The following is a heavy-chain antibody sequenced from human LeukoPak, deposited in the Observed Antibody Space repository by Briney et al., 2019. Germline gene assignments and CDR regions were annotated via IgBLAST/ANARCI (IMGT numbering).Heavy chain of an antibody. CDR3: ARAAVGAADY. J-gene: IGHJ4*02. V-gene: IGHV1-69*05. CDR2: IIPIFGTA. Sequence: ASVKVSCKASGGTFSSYAISWVRQAPGQGLEWMGGIIPIFGTANYAQKFQGRVTMTTDTSTSTAYMELRSLRSDDTAVYYCARAAVGAADYWGQGTLVTVSS. CDR1: GGTFSSYA. D-gene: IGHD1-26*01.